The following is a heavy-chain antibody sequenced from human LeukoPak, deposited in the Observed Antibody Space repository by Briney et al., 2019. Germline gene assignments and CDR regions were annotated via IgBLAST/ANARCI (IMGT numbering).Heavy chain of an antibody. D-gene: IGHD3-22*01. V-gene: IGHV1-2*02. Sequence: ASVKVSCKASGYTFTSYYMHWVRQAPGQGLEWMGWINPNSGGTNYAQKFQGRVTMTRDTSISTAYMEPSRLRSDDTAVYYCARGLSSGYYLEYAFDIWGQGTMVTVSS. CDR2: INPNSGGT. CDR1: GYTFTSYY. J-gene: IGHJ3*02. CDR3: ARGLSSGYYLEYAFDI.